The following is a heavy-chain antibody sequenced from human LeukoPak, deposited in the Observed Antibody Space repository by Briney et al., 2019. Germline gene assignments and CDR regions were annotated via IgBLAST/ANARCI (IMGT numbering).Heavy chain of an antibody. Sequence: PGGSLRLSCAASGFTFSSYWMSWVRQAPGKGLEWVANIKQDGSEKYYVDSVKGRFTISRDNAKNSLYLQMNSLRAEDTAVYYCARDGSSKGATAAAGHFYYYYMDVWGKGTTVTVSS. CDR2: IKQDGSEK. J-gene: IGHJ6*03. CDR1: GFTFSSYW. V-gene: IGHV3-7*01. CDR3: ARDGSSKGATAAAGHFYYYYMDV. D-gene: IGHD6-13*01.